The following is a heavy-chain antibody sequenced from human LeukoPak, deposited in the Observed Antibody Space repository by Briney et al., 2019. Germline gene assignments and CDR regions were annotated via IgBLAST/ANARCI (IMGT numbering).Heavy chain of an antibody. CDR2: INHSGST. CDR3: ARGLGSASDFADWFDP. J-gene: IGHJ5*02. D-gene: IGHD3-3*01. Sequence: SETLSLTCAVYGGSFSGYYWSWIRQPPGKGLEWIGEINHSGSTNYNPSLKSRVAISVDTSKNQFSLKLSSVTAADTAVYYCARGLGSASDFADWFDPWGQGTLVTVSS. CDR1: GGSFSGYY. V-gene: IGHV4-34*01.